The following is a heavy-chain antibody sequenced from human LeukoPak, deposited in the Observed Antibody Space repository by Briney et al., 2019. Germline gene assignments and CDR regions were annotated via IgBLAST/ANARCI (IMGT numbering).Heavy chain of an antibody. CDR1: GGSVSSGSYY. CDR3: ARAGGSGWYETDY. J-gene: IGHJ4*02. CDR2: IYYSGST. Sequence: SETLSLTRTVSGGSVSSGSYYWSWIRQPPGKGLEWIGYIYYSGSTNYNPSLKSRVTISVDTSKNQFSLKLSSVTAADTAVYYCARAGGSGWYETDYWGQGTLVTVSS. D-gene: IGHD6-19*01. V-gene: IGHV4-61*01.